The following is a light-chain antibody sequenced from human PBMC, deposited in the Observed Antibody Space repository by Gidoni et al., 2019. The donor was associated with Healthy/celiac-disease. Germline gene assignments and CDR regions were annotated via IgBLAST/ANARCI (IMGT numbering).Light chain of an antibody. CDR1: QGISSY. CDR2: AAS. V-gene: IGKV1-9*01. Sequence: DIQFTQSPSFLSASVGDRVTITCRASQGISSYLAWYQQKPGKAPKLLIYAASTLQSGVPSRFSGSGSGTECTLTISSMQPEDFATYYCQQLNSYPWTFGQGTKVEIK. J-gene: IGKJ1*01. CDR3: QQLNSYPWT.